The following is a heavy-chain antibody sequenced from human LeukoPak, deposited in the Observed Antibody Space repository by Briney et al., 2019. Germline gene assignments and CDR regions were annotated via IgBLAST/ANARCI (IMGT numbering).Heavy chain of an antibody. J-gene: IGHJ4*02. CDR3: AKGNYGDY. CDR1: GFILSNCA. CDR2: IDTKGTRT. Sequence: PGGSLRLSCAASGFILSNCAMTWVRQAPGKGLEWVSGIDTKGTRTYYADSVKGRFTISRDNAKNSLYLQMNSLRVEDTAFYFCAKGNYGDYWGQGTLVTVSS. V-gene: IGHV3-23*05.